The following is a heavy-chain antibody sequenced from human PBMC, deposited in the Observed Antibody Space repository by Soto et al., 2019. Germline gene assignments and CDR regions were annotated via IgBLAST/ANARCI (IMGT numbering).Heavy chain of an antibody. V-gene: IGHV1-18*01. CDR3: AREGHYDFWSGYYPTGVYYYYGMDV. J-gene: IGHJ6*02. CDR1: GYTFTSYG. D-gene: IGHD3-3*01. Sequence: RASVKVSCKASGYTFTSYGISWVRQAPGQGLEWMGWISAYNGNTNYAQKLQGRVTMTTDTSTSTAYMELRSLRSDDTAVYYCAREGHYDFWSGYYPTGVYYYYGMDVWGQGTTVTVSS. CDR2: ISAYNGNT.